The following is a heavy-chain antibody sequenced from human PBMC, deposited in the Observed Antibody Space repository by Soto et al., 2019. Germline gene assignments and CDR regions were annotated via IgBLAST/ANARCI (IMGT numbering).Heavy chain of an antibody. Sequence: SGPKLGNPKQNLTLTWTFSAFSLSTGGGGVGWIRQPPGKGLEGVALIYWDDDKRYSPSLRSRLTITKDTSKNQVVLTMTNMDPVDTATYYCIQSRCGGDCLQSYASYYYYGMDVWGQGTTVTVSS. CDR1: AFSLSTGGGG. V-gene: IGHV2-5*02. CDR2: IYWDDDK. CDR3: IQSRCGGDCLQSYASYYYYGMDV. J-gene: IGHJ6*02. D-gene: IGHD2-21*02.